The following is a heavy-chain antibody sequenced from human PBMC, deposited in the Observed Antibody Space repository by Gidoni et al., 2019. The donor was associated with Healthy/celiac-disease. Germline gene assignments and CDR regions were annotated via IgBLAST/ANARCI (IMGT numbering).Heavy chain of an antibody. J-gene: IGHJ4*02. D-gene: IGHD2-15*01. CDR1: GFTFRSYW. Sequence: EVQLVEYGGGLVQPGGSLRLSCAASGFTFRSYWMSWVRQAPGKGLEWVANIKQDGSEKYYVDSVKGRFTISRDNAKNSLYLQMNSLRAEDTAVYYCARVSKLGYCSGGSCPFDYWGQGTLVTVSS. CDR2: IKQDGSEK. CDR3: ARVSKLGYCSGGSCPFDY. V-gene: IGHV3-7*04.